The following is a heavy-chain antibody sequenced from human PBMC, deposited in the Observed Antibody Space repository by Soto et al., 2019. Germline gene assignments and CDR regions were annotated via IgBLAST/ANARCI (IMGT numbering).Heavy chain of an antibody. CDR3: ARDRARPPSYYYGLDV. CDR2: IYFSGST. Sequence: TSETLSLTCTVSGGSINSDYWTWIRQSPGKGMEWLGHIYFSGSTNYNPSLNRRVTISVDRSKNQFSLSLSSPTAADTAVYFCARDRARPPSYYYGLDVWGQGTTVTVSS. J-gene: IGHJ6*02. CDR1: GGSINSDY. V-gene: IGHV4-59*01. D-gene: IGHD3-10*01.